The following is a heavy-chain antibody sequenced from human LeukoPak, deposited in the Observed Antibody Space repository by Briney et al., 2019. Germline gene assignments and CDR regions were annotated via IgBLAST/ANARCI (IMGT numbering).Heavy chain of an antibody. D-gene: IGHD6-19*01. CDR1: GFTFSNYG. CDR3: ARRGWYSRDGGHFDY. Sequence: GGSLRLSCASSGFTFSNYGMNWVRQAPGKGLEWVSYISSSTSTIHYADSVKGRFTISRDNAKNSLYLQMNSLRAEDTAVYYCARRGWYSRDGGHFDYWGQGTLVTVSS. CDR2: ISSSTSTI. V-gene: IGHV3-48*01. J-gene: IGHJ4*02.